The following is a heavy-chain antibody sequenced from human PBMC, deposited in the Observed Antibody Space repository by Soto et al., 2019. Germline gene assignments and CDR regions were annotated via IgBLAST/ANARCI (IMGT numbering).Heavy chain of an antibody. CDR2: IYNDGTYA. J-gene: IGHJ4*02. CDR1: GFTFNRCW. V-gene: IGHV3-74*01. CDR3: TRGPRATSAGTSAH. Sequence: GGSLRLSCAGSGFTFNRCWLHWGRQVPGKGPVWVARIYNDGTYADYADSVKGRFTISRDNAKDTLYLQMNDLRAEDSALYHCTRGPRATSAGTSAHWGQGTLVTVSS. D-gene: IGHD6-13*01.